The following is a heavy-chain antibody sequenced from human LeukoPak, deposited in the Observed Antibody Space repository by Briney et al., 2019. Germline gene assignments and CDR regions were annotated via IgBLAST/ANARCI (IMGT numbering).Heavy chain of an antibody. D-gene: IGHD2-15*01. Sequence: GGSLRLSCAASGFSFSSYTMNWVRQAPGMGLEWVSAISGSTGRTYYADSVKGRFTISRDNSKNTLYLQMNNLRAEDTAVYYCAPRVVGSAPFDYWGQGTLVTVSS. J-gene: IGHJ4*02. CDR3: APRVVGSAPFDY. CDR2: ISGSTGRT. V-gene: IGHV3-23*01. CDR1: GFSFSSYT.